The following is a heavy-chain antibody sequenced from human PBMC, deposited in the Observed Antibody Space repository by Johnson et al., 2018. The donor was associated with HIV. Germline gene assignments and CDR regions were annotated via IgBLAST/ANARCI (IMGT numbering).Heavy chain of an antibody. CDR3: AREFGQASSYAFDI. J-gene: IGHJ3*02. CDR2: IKQDGSEK. V-gene: IGHV3-7*01. CDR1: GIIVTGNF. Sequence: MQLVESGGGLIQPGGSLRLSCAASGIIVTGNFMSWVRQAPGKGLEWVANIKQDGSEKYYGDSVKGRFTISRDNAKNSLYLQMNSLRAEDTAVYYCAREFGQASSYAFDIWGQGTMVTVSS. D-gene: IGHD3/OR15-3a*01.